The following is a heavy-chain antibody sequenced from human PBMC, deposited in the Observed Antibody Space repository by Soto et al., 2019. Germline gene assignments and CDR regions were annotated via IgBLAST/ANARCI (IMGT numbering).Heavy chain of an antibody. CDR2: INHSGCT. CDR1: GGSFSGYY. CDR3: ARSYCSSTSCQYNWFDP. D-gene: IGHD2-2*01. V-gene: IGHV4-34*01. J-gene: IGHJ5*02. Sequence: SETLSLTCAVYGGSFSGYYWSWIRQPPGKGLEWIGEINHSGCTNYNPSLKSRVTISVDTSKNQFSLKLSSVTAADTAVYYCARSYCSSTSCQYNWFDPWGQGTLVTVSS.